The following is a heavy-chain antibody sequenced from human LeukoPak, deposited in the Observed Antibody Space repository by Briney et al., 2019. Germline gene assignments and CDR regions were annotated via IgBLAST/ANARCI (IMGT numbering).Heavy chain of an antibody. Sequence: GGSLRLSCAAAGFTFSSYSMNWIRQAPGKGLEWVSSISSSTSYIYYADSVKGRFTISKDNAKNSLYLQINSLRAEDTAVYYCARAGGSTVSHSDYWGQGTLVTVSS. V-gene: IGHV3-21*01. CDR2: ISSSTSYI. CDR3: ARAGGSTVSHSDY. J-gene: IGHJ4*02. CDR1: GFTFSSYS. D-gene: IGHD4-17*01.